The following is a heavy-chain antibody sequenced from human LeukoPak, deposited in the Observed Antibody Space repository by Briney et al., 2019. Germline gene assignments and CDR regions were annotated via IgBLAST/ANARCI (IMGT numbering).Heavy chain of an antibody. V-gene: IGHV4-39*01. Sequence: SETLSLTCTVSGVSISSSSYYWGWIRQPPGKGLEWIGSIYYSGSTYYNPSLKSRVTISVDTSKNQFSLKLSSVTAADTAVYYCARRVIAARPKLDYWGQGTLVTVSS. J-gene: IGHJ4*02. D-gene: IGHD6-6*01. CDR3: ARRVIAARPKLDY. CDR1: GVSISSSSYY. CDR2: IYYSGST.